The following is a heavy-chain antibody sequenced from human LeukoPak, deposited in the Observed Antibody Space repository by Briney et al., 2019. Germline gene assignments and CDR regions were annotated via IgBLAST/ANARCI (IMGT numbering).Heavy chain of an antibody. CDR2: IDSSGSDI. J-gene: IGHJ4*02. CDR1: GFTFSTCY. CDR3: ATYLPTPAKLFDS. V-gene: IGHV3-11*01. D-gene: IGHD2-21*01. Sequence: GGSLRLSCAASGFTFSTCYMSWIRQAPGKGLEWVSYIDSSGSDISYADSVKGRFSISRDNAKNSLYLQMNSLRAEDTAVYYCATYLPTPAKLFDSWGQGTLVTVSS.